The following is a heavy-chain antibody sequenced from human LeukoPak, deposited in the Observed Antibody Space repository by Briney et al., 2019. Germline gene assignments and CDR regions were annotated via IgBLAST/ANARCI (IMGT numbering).Heavy chain of an antibody. Sequence: PGGSLRLSCAASGFTFDDYAMHWVRQAPGKGLEWVSGISWNSGSIAYADSVKGRFTISRDNAKNSLYLQMNSLRAEDTAVYYCARNKSPGGYWGQGTLVTVSS. CDR1: GFTFDDYA. CDR3: ARNKSPGGY. CDR2: ISWNSGSI. D-gene: IGHD1/OR15-1a*01. V-gene: IGHV3-9*01. J-gene: IGHJ4*02.